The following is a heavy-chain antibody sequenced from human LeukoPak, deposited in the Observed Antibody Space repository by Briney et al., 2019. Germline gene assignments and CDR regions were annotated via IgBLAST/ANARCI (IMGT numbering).Heavy chain of an antibody. J-gene: IGHJ4*02. D-gene: IGHD3-9*01. Sequence: GGSLRLSCAASGFTFSNAWMSWVRQAPGKGLEWVGRIKSKTDGGTTDYAAPVKGRFTISRDDSKNTLYLQMNSLKTEDTAVYYCTTERYFDWLLLNYFDYWGQGTLVTVSS. V-gene: IGHV3-15*01. CDR3: TTERYFDWLLLNYFDY. CDR1: GFTFSNAW. CDR2: IKSKTDGGTT.